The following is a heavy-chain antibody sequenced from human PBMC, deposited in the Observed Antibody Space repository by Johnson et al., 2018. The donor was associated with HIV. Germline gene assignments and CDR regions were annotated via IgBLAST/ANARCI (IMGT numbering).Heavy chain of an antibody. D-gene: IGHD1-26*01. J-gene: IGHJ3*02. CDR1: GFTFDDFA. V-gene: IGHV3-43D*03. CDR2: ISWDGGNS. CDR3: ARGRPWGWELRRDAFDI. Sequence: VQLVESGGGVVQPGGSLRLSCAVSGFTFDDFAMHWVRQAPGKGLEWVSLISWDGGNSYYADSVQGRFTISRDNSKNSLYLQMNSLRVEDTALYYCARGRPWGWELRRDAFDIWGQGTMVTVSS.